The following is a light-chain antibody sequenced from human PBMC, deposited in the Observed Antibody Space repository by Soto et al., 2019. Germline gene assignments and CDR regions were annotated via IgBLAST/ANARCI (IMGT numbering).Light chain of an antibody. CDR2: HVS. CDR3: SSYGGFNNVL. Sequence: QSALTQPPSVSGAPGQRVTVSCTGSSSNIGAGFDVHWYQQHPGKAPKLLIHHVSRRPSGVPARFSGSESGNTASLTVSGLQTEDEADYYCSSYGGFNNVLFGGGTQLTVL. CDR1: SSNIGAGFD. J-gene: IGLJ2*01. V-gene: IGLV2-8*01.